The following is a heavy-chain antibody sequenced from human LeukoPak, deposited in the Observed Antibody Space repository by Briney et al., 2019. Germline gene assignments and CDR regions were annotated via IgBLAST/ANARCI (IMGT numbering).Heavy chain of an antibody. V-gene: IGHV3-23*01. J-gene: IGHJ4*02. CDR1: GLTFSNYA. CDR3: AKRGSGWYHFDF. D-gene: IGHD6-19*01. Sequence: GGSLRLSCAASGLTFSNYAMSWVRQAPGKGLEWLSTITGSVDNTFYADSVKGRFTISRDDSKNTVYLQMSSLRGEDTAVFYCAKRGSGWYHFDFWGQGILVTVSS. CDR2: ITGSVDNT.